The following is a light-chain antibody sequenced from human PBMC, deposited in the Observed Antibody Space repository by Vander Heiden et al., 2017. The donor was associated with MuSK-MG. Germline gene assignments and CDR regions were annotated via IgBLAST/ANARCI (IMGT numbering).Light chain of an antibody. V-gene: IGKV3-15*01. CDR3: QQDNTWPNT. Sequence: EIVMTQPPATLSLSPGQSVTFSCRASQSVSTNLAWYQQKPGLAPRLLIYDASTRATGIPARFSGSASGTEFTFSISILHSEDFTVYYCQQDNTWPNTFGQGTLLEIK. J-gene: IGKJ5*01. CDR2: DAS. CDR1: QSVSTN.